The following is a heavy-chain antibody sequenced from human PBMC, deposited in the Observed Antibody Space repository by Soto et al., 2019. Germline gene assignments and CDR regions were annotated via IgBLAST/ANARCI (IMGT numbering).Heavy chain of an antibody. CDR2: ISGSGGST. V-gene: IGHV3-23*01. J-gene: IGHJ4*02. CDR1: GFTFSSYA. D-gene: IGHD3-22*01. CDR3: AKVTPYDSSGYRPYFDY. Sequence: GGSLRLSCAASGFTFSSYAMSWVRQAPGKGLEWVSAISGSGGSTYYADSVKGRFTISRDNSKNTLYLQMNSLRAEDTAVYYCAKVTPYDSSGYRPYFDYWGQGTLVTVSS.